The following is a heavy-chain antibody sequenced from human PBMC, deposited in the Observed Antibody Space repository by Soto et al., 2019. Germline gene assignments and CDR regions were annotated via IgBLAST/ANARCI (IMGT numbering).Heavy chain of an antibody. D-gene: IGHD6-19*01. J-gene: IGHJ6*02. V-gene: IGHV3-23*01. CDR1: GFTFNNYA. Sequence: GGSLRLSCAASGFTFNNYAMTWARQAPGKGLEWVAGISGGGDSTYYADSLKGRLTISRDNSKNTLYVQMNSLRDADTAVYYCARTESSGWSTRYGMDVWGQGTTVTVSS. CDR2: ISGGGDST. CDR3: ARTESSGWSTRYGMDV.